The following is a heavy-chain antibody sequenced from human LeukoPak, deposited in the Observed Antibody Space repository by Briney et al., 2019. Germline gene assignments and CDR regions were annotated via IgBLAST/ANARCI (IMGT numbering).Heavy chain of an antibody. CDR2: ISAYNGNT. CDR1: GGTFSSYA. CDR3: ATVVVVAATVWFDP. J-gene: IGHJ5*02. V-gene: IGHV1-18*01. Sequence: ASVKVSCKASGGTFSSYAISWVRQAPGQGLEWMGWISAYNGNTNYAQKLQGRVTMTTDTSTSTAYMELRSLRSDDTAVYYCATVVVVAATVWFDPWGQGTLVTVSS. D-gene: IGHD2-15*01.